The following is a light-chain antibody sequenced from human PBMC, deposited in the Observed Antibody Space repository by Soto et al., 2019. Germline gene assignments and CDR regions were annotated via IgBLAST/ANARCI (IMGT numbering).Light chain of an antibody. V-gene: IGKV3-15*01. J-gene: IGKJ4*01. CDR2: GAS. Sequence: DTVMTQSPATLSLSPGERATLSCRASQSVSSKLVWYQQKPGQAPRFLIYGASTRATGIPARFRGSGSGTEFTLTIDSLQSEDFAVYYCQQYNDWPPAFGGGTKVEIK. CDR1: QSVSSK. CDR3: QQYNDWPPA.